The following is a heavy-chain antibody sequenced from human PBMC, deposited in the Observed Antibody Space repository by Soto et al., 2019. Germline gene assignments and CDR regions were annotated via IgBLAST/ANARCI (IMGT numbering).Heavy chain of an antibody. J-gene: IGHJ6*02. D-gene: IGHD2-21*02. V-gene: IGHV4-59*12. CDR3: ARDLWGYCGADCYPLDV. CDR1: SSH. Sequence: SSHWTCINEPPGKRLEWIGYISHSGSTNYSPSLKSRVTISLDTSKNHFSLQLSSVTAADTSVYYCARDLWGYCGADCYPLDVWGQGTTVS. CDR2: ISHSGST.